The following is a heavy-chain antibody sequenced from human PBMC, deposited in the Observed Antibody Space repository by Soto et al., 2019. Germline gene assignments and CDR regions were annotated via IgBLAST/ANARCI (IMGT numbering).Heavy chain of an antibody. CDR1: GFSFGSYA. D-gene: IGHD2-15*01. Sequence: GGSLRLSCVASGFSFGSYALSWVRQAPGKGLEWVSTISGSDGKKFYEDAVKGRLYIYRDTLQNTLYLKMNSLRADETAIYYCARWRQLDYSGQRTRLTVP. J-gene: IGHJ4*02. CDR3: ARWRQLDY. CDR2: ISGSDGKK. V-gene: IGHV3-23*01.